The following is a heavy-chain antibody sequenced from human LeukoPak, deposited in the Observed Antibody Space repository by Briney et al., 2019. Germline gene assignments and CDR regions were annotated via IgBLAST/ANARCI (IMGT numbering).Heavy chain of an antibody. CDR3: ARAKRGYSYGSDYYGMDV. J-gene: IGHJ6*02. D-gene: IGHD5-18*01. V-gene: IGHV4-38-2*02. CDR1: GYSISSGYY. CDR2: IYHSGST. Sequence: SETLSLTCTVSGYSISSGYYWGWIRQPPGKGLEWIGSIYHSGSTNYNPSLKSRVTISVDTSKNQFSLKLSSVTAADTAVYYCARAKRGYSYGSDYYGMDVWGQGTTVTVSS.